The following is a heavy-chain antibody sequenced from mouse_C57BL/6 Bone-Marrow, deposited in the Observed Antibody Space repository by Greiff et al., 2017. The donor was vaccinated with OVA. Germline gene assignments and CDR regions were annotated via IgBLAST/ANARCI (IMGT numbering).Heavy chain of an antibody. CDR3: ARHTTTYYFDY. D-gene: IGHD6-1*01. Sequence: EVKLVESGGGLVKPGGSLKLSCAASGFTFSDYGMHWVRQAPEKGLEWVAYISSGSSTIYYADTVKGRFTISRDNAKNTLYLQMSSLRSEDTALYYCARHTTTYYFDYWGQGTTLTVSS. V-gene: IGHV5-17*03. CDR1: GFTFSDYG. CDR2: ISSGSSTI. J-gene: IGHJ2*01.